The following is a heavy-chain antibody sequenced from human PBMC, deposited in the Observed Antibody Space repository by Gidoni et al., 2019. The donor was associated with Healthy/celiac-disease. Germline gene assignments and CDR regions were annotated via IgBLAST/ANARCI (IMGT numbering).Heavy chain of an antibody. Sequence: QITLKESGPTLVKPTQTLTLTCTFSGFSLSTSGVGVGWIRQPPGKALEWLALIYWDDDKRYSPSLKSRLTITKDTSKNQVVLTMTNMDPVDTATYYCAHSRTYYYGSFYYYMDVWGKGTTVTVSS. CDR1: GFSLSTSGVG. D-gene: IGHD3-10*01. J-gene: IGHJ6*03. CDR3: AHSRTYYYGSFYYYMDV. CDR2: IYWDDDK. V-gene: IGHV2-5*02.